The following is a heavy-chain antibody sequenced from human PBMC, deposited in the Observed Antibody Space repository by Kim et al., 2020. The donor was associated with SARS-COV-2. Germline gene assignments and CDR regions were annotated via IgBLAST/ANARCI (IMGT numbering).Heavy chain of an antibody. CDR3: ARSAPDCSTGRCRPTARFDP. CDR1: GGFIHTYY. Sequence: SETLSLTCTLSGGFIHTYYWSWVRQPPGKGLEWIGYIYYDGSTKYSPSLESRVTMSVDTSKNQFSLKVASVTAADTAVYYCARSAPDCSTGRCRPTARFDPWGQGTLVIVSS. J-gene: IGHJ5*02. V-gene: IGHV4-59*01. D-gene: IGHD2-15*01. CDR2: IYYDGST.